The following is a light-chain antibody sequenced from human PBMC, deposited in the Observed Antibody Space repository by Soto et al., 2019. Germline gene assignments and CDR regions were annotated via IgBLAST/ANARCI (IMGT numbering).Light chain of an antibody. V-gene: IGKV1-39*01. J-gene: IGKJ3*01. Sequence: DIQMTQSPSSLSASRGDRVTSTCRASRGINTYLNWYQQKPGKAPNLLIYGASSLQSGVPLRFNGSGSGTDFTLTISSLRPEDFATYYCQQSYSLLGFGPGTKVDL. CDR2: GAS. CDR1: RGINTY. CDR3: QQSYSLLG.